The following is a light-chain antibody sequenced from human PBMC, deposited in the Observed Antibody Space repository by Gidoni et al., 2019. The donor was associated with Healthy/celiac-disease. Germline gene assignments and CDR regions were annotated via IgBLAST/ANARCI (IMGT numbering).Light chain of an antibody. CDR3: QQYNNWPPWT. Sequence: EIVMTQSPDTLSVSPGERATLSCRASQSVRSNLAWYQQKPGQAPRLLIYGASTRATGIPARFSGSGSGTEFTLTISSLQSEDFAVYYCQQYNNWPPWTFGQXTKVEIE. J-gene: IGKJ1*01. CDR2: GAS. V-gene: IGKV3-15*01. CDR1: QSVRSN.